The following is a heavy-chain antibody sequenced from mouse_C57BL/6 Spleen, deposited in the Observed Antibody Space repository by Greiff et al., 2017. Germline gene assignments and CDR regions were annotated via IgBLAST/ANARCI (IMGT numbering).Heavy chain of an antibody. CDR2: INPSNGGT. D-gene: IGHD2-4*01. V-gene: IGHV1-53*01. CDR1: GYTFTSYW. CDR3: ARGGLRPYYAMDD. Sequence: HLHQPGTELVKPGASVKLSCKASGYTFTSYWMHWVKQRPGQGLEWIGNINPSNGGTNYNEKFKSKATLTVDKSSSTAYMQLSSLTSDDSAVYYCARGGLRPYYAMDDWGQGTSVTVSS. J-gene: IGHJ4*01.